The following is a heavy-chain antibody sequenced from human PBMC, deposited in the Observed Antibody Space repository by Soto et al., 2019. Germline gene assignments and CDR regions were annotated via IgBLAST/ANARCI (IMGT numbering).Heavy chain of an antibody. CDR2: ISYDGSNK. J-gene: IGHJ4*02. CDR1: GFTFSSYG. CDR3: AKSYYYDSSGYCDY. V-gene: IGHV3-30*18. D-gene: IGHD3-22*01. Sequence: QVQLVESGGGVVQPGRSLRLSCAASGFTFSSYGMHWVRQAPGKGLEWVAVISYDGSNKYYADSVKGRFTISRDNSKTTLYLQMNSLRAEDTAVYYCAKSYYYDSSGYCDYWGQGTLVTVSS.